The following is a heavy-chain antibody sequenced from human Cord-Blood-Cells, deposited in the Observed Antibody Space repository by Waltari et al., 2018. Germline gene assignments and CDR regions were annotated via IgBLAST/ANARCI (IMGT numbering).Heavy chain of an antibody. CDR1: GFTFSSYA. J-gene: IGHJ4*02. CDR3: AKDVMKRGTFDY. Sequence: ELQLLEAGGGLVQPAGSLKLSCAASGFTFSSYAISWVRQAPGKGLEWVSAISGSGGSTYYADSVKGRFTISRDNSKNTLYLQMNSLRAEDTAVYYCAKDVMKRGTFDYWGQGTLVTVSS. D-gene: IGHD1-1*01. CDR2: ISGSGGST. V-gene: IGHV3-23*01.